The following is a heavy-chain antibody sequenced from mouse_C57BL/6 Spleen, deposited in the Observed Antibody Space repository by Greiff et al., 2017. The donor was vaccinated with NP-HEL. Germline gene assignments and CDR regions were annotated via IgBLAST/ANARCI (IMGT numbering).Heavy chain of an antibody. Sequence: QVQLQQSGPELVKPGASVKISCKASGYAFSSSWMNWVKQRPGKGLEWIGRIYPGDGDTNYNGKFKGKATLTADKSSSTAYMQLSSLTSEDSAVYFCAPFTTPLDYWGQGTTLTVSS. D-gene: IGHD1-1*01. V-gene: IGHV1-82*01. CDR2: IYPGDGDT. CDR1: GYAFSSSW. CDR3: APFTTPLDY. J-gene: IGHJ2*01.